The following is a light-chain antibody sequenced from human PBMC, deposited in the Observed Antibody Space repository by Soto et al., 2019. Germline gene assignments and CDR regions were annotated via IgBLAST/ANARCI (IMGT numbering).Light chain of an antibody. CDR3: QHYNSYSEA. J-gene: IGKJ1*01. CDR2: TVA. Sequence: DIQLTQSPTFMSASVGDSVTITCRASQVISDYIAWYQQKPGTAPKLLIYTVATLQSGVPSRFSGSGSGTEFTLTISSLQPDDFATYYCQHYNSYSEAFGQGTKVDIK. V-gene: IGKV1-9*01. CDR1: QVISDY.